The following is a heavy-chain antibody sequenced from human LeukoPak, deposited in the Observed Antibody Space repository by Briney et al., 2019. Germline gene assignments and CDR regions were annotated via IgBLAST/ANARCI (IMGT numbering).Heavy chain of an antibody. D-gene: IGHD3-3*01. Sequence: ASVKVSCKASGYTFISYDINWVRQAPGQGLEWMGWISAYNGNTNYAQKLQGRVTMTTDTSTSTAYMELRSLRSDDTAVYYCARGLEWLTRRHTWFDPWGQGTLVTVSS. V-gene: IGHV1-18*01. CDR3: ARGLEWLTRRHTWFDP. J-gene: IGHJ5*02. CDR2: ISAYNGNT. CDR1: GYTFISYD.